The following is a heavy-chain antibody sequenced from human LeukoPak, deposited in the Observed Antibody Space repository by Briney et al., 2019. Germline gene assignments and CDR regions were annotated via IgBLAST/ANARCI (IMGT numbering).Heavy chain of an antibody. V-gene: IGHV3-9*01. Sequence: PGRSLRLSCVASGFTFGDYPMHWVRQVPGKGLEWVSGINWNGGSIGYADSVKGRFTISRDNAKNSLYLQMNSLRAEDTALNYCAKDGRFSGSPYFYYMDVWGKGTTITVS. D-gene: IGHD1-26*01. CDR1: GFTFGDYP. CDR3: AKDGRFSGSPYFYYMDV. CDR2: INWNGGSI. J-gene: IGHJ6*03.